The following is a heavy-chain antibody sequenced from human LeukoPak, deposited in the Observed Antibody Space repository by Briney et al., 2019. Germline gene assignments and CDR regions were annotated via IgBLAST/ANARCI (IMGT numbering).Heavy chain of an antibody. V-gene: IGHV3-74*01. Sequence: GGSLTLSCAASGFTFSSYAMSWVRQAPGKGLVWVSRINSYGSSTSYADSVKGRFTISRDNAKNTLYLQMNSLRAEDTAVYYCSRLLYDFWSGYFSGMDVWGQGTTVTVSS. J-gene: IGHJ6*02. D-gene: IGHD3-3*01. CDR2: INSYGSST. CDR1: GFTFSSYA. CDR3: SRLLYDFWSGYFSGMDV.